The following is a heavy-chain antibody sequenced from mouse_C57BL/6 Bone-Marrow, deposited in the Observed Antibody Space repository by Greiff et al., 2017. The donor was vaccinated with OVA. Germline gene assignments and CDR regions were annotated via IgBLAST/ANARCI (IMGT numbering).Heavy chain of an antibody. J-gene: IGHJ2*01. D-gene: IGHD1-1*01. CDR1: GYTFTSYW. CDR2: IYPSDSET. Sequence: QVQLQQPGAELVRPGSSVKLSCKASGYTFTSYWMDWVKQRPGQGLEWIGNIYPSDSETHYNQKFKDKATLTVDKSSSTAYMQLSSLTSEDSAVYHCATKSITTGYWGQGTTLTVSS. V-gene: IGHV1-61*01. CDR3: ATKSITTGY.